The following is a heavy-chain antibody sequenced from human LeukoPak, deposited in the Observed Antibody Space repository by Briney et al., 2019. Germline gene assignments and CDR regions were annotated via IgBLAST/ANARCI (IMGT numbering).Heavy chain of an antibody. CDR2: TNPNRGNT. CDR3: ARAPAQYYDFWSGYPRGSNWFDP. CDR1: GYTFTSYD. D-gene: IGHD3-3*01. Sequence: ASVKVSCKASGYTFTSYDINWVRQATGQGLEWMGWTNPNRGNTGYAQKFQGRVTMTRNTSISTAYMELSSLRSEDTAVYYCARAPAQYYDFWSGYPRGSNWFDPWGQGTLVTVSS. V-gene: IGHV1-8*01. J-gene: IGHJ5*02.